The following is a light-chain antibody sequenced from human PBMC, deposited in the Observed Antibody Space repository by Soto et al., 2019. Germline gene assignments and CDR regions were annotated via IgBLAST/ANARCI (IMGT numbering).Light chain of an antibody. CDR1: QAISKY. CDR3: QQYNNLPYT. J-gene: IGKJ2*01. V-gene: IGKV1-33*01. CDR2: VAS. Sequence: DIQMTQSPSSLSASLGDRVTITCQASQAISKYLHWYHQRPGKAPILVIYVASNLEAGAPSRFSGGGFGTSFTLAISRLQPEDIGTYFCQQYNNLPYTFGQGTKLDIK.